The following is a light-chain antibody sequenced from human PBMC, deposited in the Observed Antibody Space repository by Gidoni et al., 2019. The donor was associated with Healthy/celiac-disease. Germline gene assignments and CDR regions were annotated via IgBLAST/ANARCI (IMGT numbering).Light chain of an antibody. CDR3: QSYDSSLSGVV. J-gene: IGLJ2*01. Sequence: QSVLTQPPSQSRPPRQRVTIPGTGSSSNIGEGYDVHWYQQLPGTAPKLLIYGNSNRPSGVPDRFSGSKSGTAASLAITGLQAEDEADYYCQSYDSSLSGVVFGGGTKLTVL. V-gene: IGLV1-40*01. CDR1: SSNIGEGYD. CDR2: GNS.